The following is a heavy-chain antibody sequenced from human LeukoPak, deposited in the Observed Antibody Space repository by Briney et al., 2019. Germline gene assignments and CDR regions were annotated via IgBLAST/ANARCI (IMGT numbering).Heavy chain of an antibody. CDR1: GGSFSGYY. V-gene: IGHV4-34*01. D-gene: IGHD6-19*01. CDR3: ARVVAVAGRNLYYFDY. J-gene: IGHJ4*02. CDR2: INHSGST. Sequence: SETLSVTCAVYGGSFSGYYWSWIRQPPGKGLEWIGEINHSGSTNYNPSLKSRVTISVDTSKNQFSLKLSSVTAADTAVYYCARVVAVAGRNLYYFDYWGQGTLVTVSS.